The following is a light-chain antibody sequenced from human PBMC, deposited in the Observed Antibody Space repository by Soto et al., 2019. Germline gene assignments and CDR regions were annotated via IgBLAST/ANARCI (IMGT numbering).Light chain of an antibody. J-gene: IGKJ1*01. CDR3: QQYNSYPWT. CDR1: QSITNR. CDR2: DAS. Sequence: DIQMTQSPSTLSASVGDRVTITFRASQSITNRLAWYQQKPGKAPKVLIYDASSLESGVPSRFSGSGSGTEFILTISSLQPDDFATYYCQQYNSYPWTFGQGTKVDIK. V-gene: IGKV1-5*01.